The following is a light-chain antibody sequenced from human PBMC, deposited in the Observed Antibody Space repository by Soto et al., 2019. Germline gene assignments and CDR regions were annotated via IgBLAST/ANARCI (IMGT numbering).Light chain of an antibody. CDR1: QTVGRNY. Sequence: EIVLTQSPGSLSLFPGERATLSCRASQTVGRNYLAWFQQKPGQAPSLLIYDASTRATGIPDKFGGSGSGTDFTLTISRLEPEDFAVYYCQQYVNSPITFGQGTRLEIK. CDR3: QQYVNSPIT. V-gene: IGKV3-20*01. J-gene: IGKJ5*01. CDR2: DAS.